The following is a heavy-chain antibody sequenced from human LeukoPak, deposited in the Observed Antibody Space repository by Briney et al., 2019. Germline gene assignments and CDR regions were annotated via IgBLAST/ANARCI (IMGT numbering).Heavy chain of an antibody. J-gene: IGHJ4*02. CDR2: IKSKTDGGTT. D-gene: IGHD4-17*01. CDR1: GFTFSNAW. CDR3: TTLGTVTTGSEYYFDY. V-gene: IGHV3-15*01. Sequence: GGSLRLSCAASGFTFSNAWMSWVRQAPGKGLEWVGRIKSKTDGGTTDYAAPVTGRFTISRDDSKHTLYLQMNSLKTEDTAVYYCTTLGTVTTGSEYYFDYWGQGTLVTVSS.